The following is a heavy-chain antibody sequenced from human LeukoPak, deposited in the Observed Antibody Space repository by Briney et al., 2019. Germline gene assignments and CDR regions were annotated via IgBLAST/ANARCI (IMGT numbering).Heavy chain of an antibody. J-gene: IGHJ4*02. CDR2: IYYSGST. D-gene: IGHD6-13*01. CDR3: AVTDAAAGHPFDY. V-gene: IGHV4-39*07. CDR1: GGSISSSSYY. Sequence: SETLSLTCTVSGGSISSSSYYWGWIRQPPGKGLEWIGSIYYSGSTYYNPSLKSRVTISVDTSKNQFSLKLGSVTAADTAVYYCAVTDAAAGHPFDYWGQGTLVTVSS.